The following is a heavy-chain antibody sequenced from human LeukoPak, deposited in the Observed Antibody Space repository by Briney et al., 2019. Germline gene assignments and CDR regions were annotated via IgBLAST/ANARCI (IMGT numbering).Heavy chain of an antibody. D-gene: IGHD3-3*01. Sequence: ASVKVSCKASGCTFTSYGISWVRQAPGQGLEWMGWISAYNGNTNYAQKLQGRVTMTTDTSTSTAYMELRSLRSDDTAVYYCARVYYDFWSGFAVYYLDYWGQGTLVTVSS. CDR2: ISAYNGNT. CDR1: GCTFTSYG. CDR3: ARVYYDFWSGFAVYYLDY. J-gene: IGHJ4*02. V-gene: IGHV1-18*01.